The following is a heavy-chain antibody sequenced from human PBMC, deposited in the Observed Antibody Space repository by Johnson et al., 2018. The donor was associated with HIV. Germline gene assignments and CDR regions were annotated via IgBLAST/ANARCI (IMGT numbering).Heavy chain of an antibody. J-gene: IGHJ3*02. Sequence: QVQLVESGGGLVQPGGSLRLSCAASGFTFSDYYMSWIRQAPGKGLEWVSYISSSGSTIYYADSVKGRFTISRDNSKNTLYLQMNSLRAEDTAVYYCAQEGPLTVTTVMDAFDIWGQGTMVTVSS. CDR3: AQEGPLTVTTVMDAFDI. CDR1: GFTFSDYY. D-gene: IGHD4-17*01. CDR2: ISSSGSTI. V-gene: IGHV3-11*04.